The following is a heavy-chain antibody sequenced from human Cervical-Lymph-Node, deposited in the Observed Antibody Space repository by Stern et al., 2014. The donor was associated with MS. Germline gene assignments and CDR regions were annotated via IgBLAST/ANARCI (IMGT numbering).Heavy chain of an antibody. V-gene: IGHV4-31*03. CDR1: GGSISSGGYY. D-gene: IGHD2-2*01. CDR3: AREYCSSTSCYQWFDP. J-gene: IGHJ5*02. Sequence: QLQLQESGPGLVKPSQTLSLTCTVSGGSISSGGYYWSWIRQHPGKGLEWIGYIYYSGSTYSNPSLKSRVTISVDTSKNQFSLKLSSVTAADTAVYYCAREYCSSTSCYQWFDPWGQGTLVTVSS. CDR2: IYYSGST.